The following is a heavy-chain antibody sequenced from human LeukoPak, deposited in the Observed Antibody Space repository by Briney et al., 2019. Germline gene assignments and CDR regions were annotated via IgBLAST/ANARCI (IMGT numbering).Heavy chain of an antibody. V-gene: IGHV3-23*01. CDR1: GFTFSSYA. CDR2: ISGSGGST. CDR3: AKQQGYYYDSSGYAEFDY. D-gene: IGHD3-22*01. Sequence: VGSLRLSCTASGFTFSSYAMSWVRQAPGKGLEWVSAISGSGGSTYYADSVKGRFTISRDNSKNTLYLQMNSLRAEYTAVYYCAKQQGYYYDSSGYAEFDYWGQGTLVTVSS. J-gene: IGHJ4*02.